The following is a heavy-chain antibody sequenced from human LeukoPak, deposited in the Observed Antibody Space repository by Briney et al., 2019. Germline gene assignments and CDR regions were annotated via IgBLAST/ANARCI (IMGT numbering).Heavy chain of an antibody. CDR1: GYTFTGYY. CDR2: INPNSGGT. J-gene: IGHJ5*02. CDR3: ARLQLIAVGGWFDP. V-gene: IGHV1-2*02. D-gene: IGHD6-19*01. Sequence: ASVKVSCKASGYTFTGYYMHWVRQAPGQGLEWMGWINPNSGGTNYAQKFQGRVTMTRDTSISTAYMELSRLRSDDTAVYYCARLQLIAVGGWFDPWGQGTLVTVSS.